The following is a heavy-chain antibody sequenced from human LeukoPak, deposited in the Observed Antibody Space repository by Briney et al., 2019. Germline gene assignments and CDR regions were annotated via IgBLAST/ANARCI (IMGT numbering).Heavy chain of an antibody. Sequence: GESLRLSCVGSGFSLNWVRQTPGKGLEWVSSISKGSGYIYQTDSVKGRFTISRDNDKNSLFLQMNSLRVEDTAVYYCVRDMSRESIFDYWGQGTLVIVSS. J-gene: IGHJ4*02. CDR2: ISKGSGYI. CDR1: GFSL. D-gene: IGHD3-16*01. V-gene: IGHV3-21*01. CDR3: VRDMSRESIFDY.